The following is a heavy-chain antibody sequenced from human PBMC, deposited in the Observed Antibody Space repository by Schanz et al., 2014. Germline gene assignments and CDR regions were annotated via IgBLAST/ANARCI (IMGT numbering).Heavy chain of an antibody. CDR3: ARDSGSHCLVDY. J-gene: IGHJ4*02. CDR1: GFTFSDYY. Sequence: QVQLVESGGGLVKPGGSLRLSCAASGFTFSDYYMSWIRQAPGKGLEWVSYISSSGSYTNYADSVKGRFTTSRDNGKKSMYRQMTSLRAEDTAVYYCARDSGSHCLVDYWGQGTQVIVSS. V-gene: IGHV3-11*05. D-gene: IGHD1-26*01. CDR2: ISSSGSYT.